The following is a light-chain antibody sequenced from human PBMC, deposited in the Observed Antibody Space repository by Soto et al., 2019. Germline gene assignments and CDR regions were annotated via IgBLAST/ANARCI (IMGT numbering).Light chain of an antibody. CDR3: CSYAGSSTFVYV. Sequence: QSVLTQPASVSGSPGQSINISCTGTSSDVGSYNLVSWYQQHPGKAPKLMIYEGSKRPSGVSNRFSGSKSGNTASLTISGLQAEDEADYYCCSYAGSSTFVYVFGTGTKLTVL. CDR2: EGS. CDR1: SSDVGSYNL. J-gene: IGLJ1*01. V-gene: IGLV2-23*03.